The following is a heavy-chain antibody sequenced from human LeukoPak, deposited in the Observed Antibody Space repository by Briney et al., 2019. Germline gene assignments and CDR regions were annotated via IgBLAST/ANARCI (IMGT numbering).Heavy chain of an antibody. CDR1: GYTFTAYH. Sequence: ASVRLSCKASGYTFTAYHLHWVRQAPGQGLEWMGWVNPNGGDISYAQKFQGRVSMTRDTSITTVYMDLSGLTSDDSAVYYYARDCRVGHTTECWFDTWGQGTLVTVSS. CDR2: VNPNGGDI. CDR3: ARDCRVGHTTECWFDT. D-gene: IGHD1-26*01. J-gene: IGHJ5*02. V-gene: IGHV1-2*02.